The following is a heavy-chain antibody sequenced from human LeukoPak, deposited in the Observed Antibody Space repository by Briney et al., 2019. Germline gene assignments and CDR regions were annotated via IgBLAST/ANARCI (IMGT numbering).Heavy chain of an antibody. D-gene: IGHD2-15*01. Sequence: SETLSLTCAVSGGSISRGGYSWSWIRQPPGKGLEWIGYIYHSGSTYYNPSLKSRVTISVDRSKNQFSLKLSSVTAADTAVYYCARSIPGYYYYGMDVWGQGTTVTVSS. J-gene: IGHJ6*02. V-gene: IGHV4-30-2*01. CDR2: IYHSGST. CDR3: ARSIPGYYYYGMDV. CDR1: GGSISRGGYS.